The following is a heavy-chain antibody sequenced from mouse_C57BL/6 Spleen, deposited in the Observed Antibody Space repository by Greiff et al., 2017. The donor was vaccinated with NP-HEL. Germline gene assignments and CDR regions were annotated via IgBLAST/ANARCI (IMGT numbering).Heavy chain of an antibody. Sequence: VQGVESGPELVKPGASVKISCKASGYAFSSSWMNWVKQRPGKGLEWIGRIYPGDGDTNYIGKFKGKATLTADKSSSTAYMQLSSLTSEDSAVYFCARSLKAYWYFDVWGTGTTVTVSS. CDR1: GYAFSSSW. CDR3: ARSLKAYWYFDV. V-gene: IGHV1-82*01. J-gene: IGHJ1*03. CDR2: IYPGDGDT. D-gene: IGHD1-3*01.